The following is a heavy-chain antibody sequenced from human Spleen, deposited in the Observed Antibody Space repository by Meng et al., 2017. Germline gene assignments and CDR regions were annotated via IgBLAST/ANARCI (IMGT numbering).Heavy chain of an antibody. Sequence: EVQLVESGGGLVKPGGSLRLSCAASGFTFSSYSTNWVRQAPGKGLEWVSSISSSSSYIYYADSVKGRFTISRDNAKNSLYLQMNSLRAEDTAVYYCARDPRRYFDLWGRGTLVTVSS. V-gene: IGHV3-21*01. CDR2: ISSSSSYI. J-gene: IGHJ2*01. CDR3: ARDPRRYFDL. CDR1: GFTFSSYS.